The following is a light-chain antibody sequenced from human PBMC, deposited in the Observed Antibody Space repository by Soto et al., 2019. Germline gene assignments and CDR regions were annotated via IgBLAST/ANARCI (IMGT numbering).Light chain of an antibody. Sequence: EIMLTQSPGTLSLSPGGRATLSCRASQTLISDFLVWYQKKPGQPPRLLIYGASSRATGIPERFGGSGSGPDFTLTISRLEPEDSAVYYCQQYNNWPPLTFGGGTKVEIK. J-gene: IGKJ4*01. CDR2: GAS. CDR1: QTLISDF. V-gene: IGKV3-20*01. CDR3: QQYNNWPPLT.